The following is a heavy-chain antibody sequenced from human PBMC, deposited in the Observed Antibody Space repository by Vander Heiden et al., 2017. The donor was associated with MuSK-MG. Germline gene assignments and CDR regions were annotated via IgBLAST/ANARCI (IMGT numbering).Heavy chain of an antibody. Sequence: QVQLVEPGGGVVRPGRSLRLSCAASGFTFSSYAMHWVRQAQGKGLAWVAVISDDGSKQFYADSVKGRFTVSRDNSKDTLYVQMNSLRVEDTAVYYCARDMVRGVIISVPDSWGQGTLVTVSS. V-gene: IGHV3-30*04. CDR1: GFTFSSYA. CDR3: ARDMVRGVIISVPDS. D-gene: IGHD3-10*01. CDR2: ISDDGSKQ. J-gene: IGHJ4*02.